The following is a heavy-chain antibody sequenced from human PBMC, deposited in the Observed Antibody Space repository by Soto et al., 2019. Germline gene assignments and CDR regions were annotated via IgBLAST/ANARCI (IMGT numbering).Heavy chain of an antibody. CDR2: IDASGNS. CDR1: GDSVSSYY. V-gene: IGHV4-4*07. CDR3: ARYSSNWFQTEGMDV. Sequence: XGTLSLTCTVSGDSVSSYYWNWIRQPAGKGLEWIGRIDASGNSNYNPSLKSRVTMSVDTSKKQFSLKVTSVTAADTAVYYCARYSSNWFQTEGMDVWGQGTTVTVSS. J-gene: IGHJ6*02. D-gene: IGHD6-13*01.